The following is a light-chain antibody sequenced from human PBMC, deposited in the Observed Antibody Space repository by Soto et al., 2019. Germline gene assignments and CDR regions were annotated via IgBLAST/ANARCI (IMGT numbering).Light chain of an antibody. CDR1: SSNIGSNY. Sequence: HSVLPQPPSASVTPGQMVTISCSGSSSNIGSNYVYWYQQLPGTAPKLLIYRNNQRPSGVPDRFSGSKSGTSASLAISGLRSEDEADYYCAAWDDSLSGFYVFGTGTKVTVL. CDR3: AAWDDSLSGFYV. J-gene: IGLJ1*01. CDR2: RNN. V-gene: IGLV1-47*01.